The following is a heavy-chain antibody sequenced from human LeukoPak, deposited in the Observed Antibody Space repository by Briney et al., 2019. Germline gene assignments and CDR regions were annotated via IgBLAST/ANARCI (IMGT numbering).Heavy chain of an antibody. J-gene: IGHJ4*02. V-gene: IGHV5-51*01. CDR2: IYPVDSDT. Sequence: KLGESLKISCKGSGYSFANYWIAWVRQMPGKGLEWMGIIYPVDSDTRYSPSFQGQVTISADKSISTAYLQWSSLKASDTAMYYGARHWEHDYWGQGTLVTVSS. CDR3: ARHWEHDY. D-gene: IGHD1-26*01. CDR1: GYSFANYW.